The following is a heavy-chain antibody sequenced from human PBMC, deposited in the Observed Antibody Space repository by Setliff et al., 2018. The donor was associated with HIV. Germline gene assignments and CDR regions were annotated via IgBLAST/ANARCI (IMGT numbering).Heavy chain of an antibody. CDR1: GFTFSDYY. CDR3: ARDSLDIVATIGIY. Sequence: GGSLRLSCAASGFTFSDYYLNWFRLAPGKGLEWISHITNTGSSTNYADSVKGRFTISRDNSKNTLYLQMNSLRAEDTAVYYCARDSLDIVATIGIYWGQGTLVTVSS. CDR2: ITNTGSST. D-gene: IGHD5-12*01. V-gene: IGHV3-11*06. J-gene: IGHJ4*02.